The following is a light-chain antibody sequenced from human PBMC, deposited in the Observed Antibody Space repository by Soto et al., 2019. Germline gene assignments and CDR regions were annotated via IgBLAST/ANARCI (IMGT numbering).Light chain of an antibody. Sequence: QSALTQPASVSGSPGQSITISCTGTSSDIGGYNYVSWYQQHPGKAPKVIIFDVTKRPSGVSNRFSGSKSGNTASLTISGLQAEDEADYYCGSYTSISTGVFGTGTKLTVL. J-gene: IGLJ1*01. CDR1: SSDIGGYNY. V-gene: IGLV2-14*03. CDR3: GSYTSISTGV. CDR2: DVT.